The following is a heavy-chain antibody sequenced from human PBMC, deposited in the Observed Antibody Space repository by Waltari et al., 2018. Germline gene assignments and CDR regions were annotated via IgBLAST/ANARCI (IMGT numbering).Heavy chain of an antibody. CDR2: ISSSVSPI. CDR3: AKDGMTGTIDY. D-gene: IGHD1-7*01. J-gene: IGHJ4*02. CDR1: GFTFRAYY. Sequence: QVQLVESGGGLVKPGGSLRLAGAAHGFTFRAYYMSWIRQAPGKGLEWVSYISSSVSPIFYADSVKGRFTISRDNAKNSLYLQMNSLRAEDTAVYYCAKDGMTGTIDYWGQGILVTVSS. V-gene: IGHV3-11*04.